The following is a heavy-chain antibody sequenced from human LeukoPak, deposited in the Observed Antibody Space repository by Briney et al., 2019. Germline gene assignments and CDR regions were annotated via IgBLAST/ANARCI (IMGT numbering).Heavy chain of an antibody. V-gene: IGHV1-18*01. CDR2: ISAYNGNT. CDR3: ARVQYYDFWSGSDY. J-gene: IGHJ4*02. D-gene: IGHD3-3*01. Sequence: TVKVSCKASGYTFTSYGISWVRQAPGQGLEWMGWISAYNGNTNYAQKLQGRVTMTTDTSTSTAYMELRSLRSDDTAVYYCARVQYYDFWSGSDYWGQGTLVTVSS. CDR1: GYTFTSYG.